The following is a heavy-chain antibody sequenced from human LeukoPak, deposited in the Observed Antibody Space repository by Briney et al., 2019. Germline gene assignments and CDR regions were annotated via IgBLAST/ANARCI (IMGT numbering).Heavy chain of an antibody. Sequence: SETLSLTCTVSGDSISTNNYYWGWIRQPPGKGLEWIGTIYYTGSTYYNPSLQSRVTISVDTSKNQFSLNLNSVTAADTAMYYCAKNYYYGSGSYSHFDSWGQGTLVTVSS. J-gene: IGHJ4*02. CDR1: GDSISTNNYY. V-gene: IGHV4-39*01. CDR3: AKNYYYGSGSYSHFDS. CDR2: IYYTGST. D-gene: IGHD3-10*01.